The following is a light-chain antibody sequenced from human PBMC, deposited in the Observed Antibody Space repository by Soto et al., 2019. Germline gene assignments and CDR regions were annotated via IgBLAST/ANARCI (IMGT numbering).Light chain of an antibody. CDR1: QDINNF. V-gene: IGKV1-33*01. CDR2: DAS. Sequence: DIQMTQSPSSLAASVGDRVTITCQASQDINNFLSWYQQKPGQAPSLLIYDASKLEVGVPSRFSRRRSGTDFTFTLSSLQPEDIAIYYCQQYNDLPLTFGGGTRVEIK. J-gene: IGKJ4*01. CDR3: QQYNDLPLT.